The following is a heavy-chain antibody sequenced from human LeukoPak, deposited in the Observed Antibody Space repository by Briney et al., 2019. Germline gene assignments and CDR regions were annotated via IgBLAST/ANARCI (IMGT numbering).Heavy chain of an antibody. V-gene: IGHV4-59*01. J-gene: IGHJ6*02. D-gene: IGHD7-27*01. CDR2: IYYTGST. Sequence: PSETLSLTCTVSGGAITSYYWHWIRQPPGKGLEWIGHIYYTGSTNYNPSLKSRVSISLDTSKNQFSLKLNSMTTADTAVYYCAPATLGKVYYYYGLDVWAKGPQSPSP. CDR3: APATLGKVYYYYGLDV. CDR1: GGAITSYY.